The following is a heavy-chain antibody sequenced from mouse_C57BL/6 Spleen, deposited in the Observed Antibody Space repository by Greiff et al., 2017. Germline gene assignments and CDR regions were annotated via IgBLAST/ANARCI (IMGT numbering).Heavy chain of an antibody. Sequence: QVQLQQPGAELVMPGASVKLSCKASGYTFTSYWMHWVKQRPGQGLEWIGEIDPSDSYTNYNQKFKGKSTLTVDKSSSTDYMQLSSLTSEDSAVYYCARRGSDYWGQGTTLTVSS. V-gene: IGHV1-69*01. CDR2: IDPSDSYT. CDR1: GYTFTSYW. J-gene: IGHJ2*01. CDR3: ARRGSDY.